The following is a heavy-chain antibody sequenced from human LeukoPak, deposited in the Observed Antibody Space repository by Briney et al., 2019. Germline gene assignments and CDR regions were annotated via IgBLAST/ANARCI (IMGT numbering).Heavy chain of an antibody. V-gene: IGHV3-74*01. D-gene: IGHD3-3*01. CDR2: INSDGSST. CDR3: ARAPSIFGAYYYFDY. Sequence: GGSLRLSCAASGFTFSSYWMHWVRQAPGKGLVWVSRINSDGSSTSYADSVKGRFTISRDNAKNTLYLQMNSLRAEDTAVYYCARAPSIFGAYYYFDYWGQGTLVTVSS. J-gene: IGHJ4*02. CDR1: GFTFSSYW.